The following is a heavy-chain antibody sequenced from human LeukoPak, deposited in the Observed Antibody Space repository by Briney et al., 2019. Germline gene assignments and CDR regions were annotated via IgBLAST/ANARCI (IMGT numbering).Heavy chain of an antibody. D-gene: IGHD5-18*01. CDR2: ISHDGTVQ. V-gene: IGHV3-30*18. CDR3: AKEGTAMASSYFDY. J-gene: IGHJ4*02. CDR1: GFTFSSYG. Sequence: GGSLRLSCAASGFTFSSYGMQWVRQAPGKGLEWVAVISHDGTVQHYADSVKGRFTISRDNSDNTLYLQMNSRRDEDTAMYYCAKEGTAMASSYFDYWGQGTLITVSS.